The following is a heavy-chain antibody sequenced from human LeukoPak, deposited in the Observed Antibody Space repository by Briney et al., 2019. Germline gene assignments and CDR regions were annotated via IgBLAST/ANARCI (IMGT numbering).Heavy chain of an antibody. D-gene: IGHD3-9*01. J-gene: IGHJ5*02. CDR3: ARNGHFDWSAPNWFDP. V-gene: IGHV1-69*05. Sequence: ASVKVSCKASGGTFSSYAISWVRQAPGQGLEWMGRIIPIFGTANYAQKFQGRVTITTDESTSTAYMELSSLRSEDTAVYYCARNGHFDWSAPNWFDPWGQGTLVTVFS. CDR2: IIPIFGTA. CDR1: GGTFSSYA.